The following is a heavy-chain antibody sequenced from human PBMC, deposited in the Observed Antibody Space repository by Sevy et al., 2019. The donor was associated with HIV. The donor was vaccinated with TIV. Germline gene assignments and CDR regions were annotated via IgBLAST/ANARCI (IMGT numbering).Heavy chain of an antibody. CDR3: VTDPGYRGYDEEVINYYYYGMDV. V-gene: IGHV3-15*01. CDR2: IKSEVDGGAI. CDR1: GFTFSSAW. Sequence: GGSLRLSCAASGFTFSSAWMRWVRQAPGKGLEWVGRIKSEVDGGAIDNAAPAKGRFSISRGDSKNTMYLQMNRLKTEVTVVYYCVTDPGYRGYDEEVINYYYYGMDVWGQGTTVTVSS. J-gene: IGHJ6*02. D-gene: IGHD5-12*01.